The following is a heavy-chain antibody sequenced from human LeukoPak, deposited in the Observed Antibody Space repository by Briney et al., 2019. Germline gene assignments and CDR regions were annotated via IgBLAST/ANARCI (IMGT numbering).Heavy chain of an antibody. Sequence: QSGGSLRLSCAASGFTFDDYAMHWVRQAPGKGLWWVSGISWISGSIDCVDSVKGRFTISIDKVKNSLYLQMNRLRAQETALYSCAKGGTINYYYYMDVWGKGTTVTVSS. CDR1: GFTFDDYA. CDR2: ISWISGSI. CDR3: AKGGTINYYYYMDV. V-gene: IGHV3-9*01. J-gene: IGHJ6*03. D-gene: IGHD1-7*01.